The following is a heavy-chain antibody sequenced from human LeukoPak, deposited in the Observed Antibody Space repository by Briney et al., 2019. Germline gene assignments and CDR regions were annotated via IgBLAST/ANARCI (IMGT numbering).Heavy chain of an antibody. V-gene: IGHV1-69*05. J-gene: IGHJ5*02. CDR3: ARARGGYLADNWFDP. Sequence: SVKVSCKASGGTFSSYAISWVRQAPGQGLEWMGRIIPIFGTANYAQKFQGRVTITTDESTSTAYMELSSLRSDDTAVYYCARARGGYLADNWFDPWGQGTLVTVSS. D-gene: IGHD2-21*02. CDR1: GGTFSSYA. CDR2: IIPIFGTA.